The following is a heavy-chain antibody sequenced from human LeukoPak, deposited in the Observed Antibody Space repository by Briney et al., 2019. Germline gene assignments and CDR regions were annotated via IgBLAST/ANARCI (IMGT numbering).Heavy chain of an antibody. J-gene: IGHJ4*02. CDR1: GFTFSSYG. Sequence: GGSLRLSCAASGFTFSSYGMHWVRQAPGKGLEWVAVISYDGSNKYYADSVKGRFAISRDNSKNTLYLQMNSLRAEDTAVYYCAKDRATDIVVVPAALYYFDYWGQGTLVTVSS. CDR2: ISYDGSNK. CDR3: AKDRATDIVVVPAALYYFDY. V-gene: IGHV3-30*18. D-gene: IGHD2-2*01.